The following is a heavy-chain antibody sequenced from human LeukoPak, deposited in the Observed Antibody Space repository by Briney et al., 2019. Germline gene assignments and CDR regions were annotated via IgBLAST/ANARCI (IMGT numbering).Heavy chain of an antibody. D-gene: IGHD3-22*01. CDR1: GGSISSGSYY. Sequence: SETLSLTCTVSGGSISSGSYYWSWIRQPAGKGLEWIGHIYTSGSTYYNPSLESRVTISVDTSKNQFSLKLSSVTAADTAVYYCARDYYDSSGYYFGLDYWGQGTLVTVSS. J-gene: IGHJ4*02. CDR2: IYTSGST. V-gene: IGHV4-61*09. CDR3: ARDYYDSSGYYFGLDY.